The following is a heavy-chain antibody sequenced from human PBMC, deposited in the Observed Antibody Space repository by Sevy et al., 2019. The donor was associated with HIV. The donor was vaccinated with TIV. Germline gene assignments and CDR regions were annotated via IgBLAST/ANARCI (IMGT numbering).Heavy chain of an antibody. J-gene: IGHJ4*02. CDR3: ARLRDDSSGFHLDY. Sequence: GGSLRLSCAASGFTFRRYWMTWVRQAPGKGLEWVANIKQDGGGKDSVDSVKGRFTISRDNAKNSLYLQMNSLRVEDTAVYYCARLRDDSSGFHLDYWGQGTLVTVSS. CDR1: GFTFRRYW. V-gene: IGHV3-7*01. CDR2: IKQDGGGK. D-gene: IGHD3-22*01.